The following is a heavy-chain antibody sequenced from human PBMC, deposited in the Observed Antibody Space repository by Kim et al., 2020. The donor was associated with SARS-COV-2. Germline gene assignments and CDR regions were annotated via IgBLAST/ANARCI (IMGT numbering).Heavy chain of an antibody. V-gene: IGHV1-3*01. J-gene: IGHJ6*02. CDR3: ASADPYSSGPTPRMDV. CDR2: INAGNGNT. D-gene: IGHD6-19*01. CDR1: GYTFTSYA. Sequence: ASVKVSCKASGYTFTSYAMHWVRQAPGQRLEWMGWINAGNGNTKYSQKFQGRVTITRDTSASTAYMELSSLRSEDTAVYYCASADPYSSGPTPRMDVWGQGTTVTVSS.